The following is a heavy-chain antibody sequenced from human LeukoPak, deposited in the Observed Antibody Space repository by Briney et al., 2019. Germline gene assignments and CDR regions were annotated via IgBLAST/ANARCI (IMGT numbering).Heavy chain of an antibody. J-gene: IGHJ4*02. CDR2: ISGSGDST. V-gene: IGHV3-23*01. Sequence: GGSPRLSCAASGFTFSNYAMRWVRQAPGKGLEWVSGISGSGDSTYYADSVKGRFTISRDNSKNTLYLQMNSLRAEDTAVYYCARRSGIAVAGAFDYWGQGTLVTVSS. CDR3: ARRSGIAVAGAFDY. CDR1: GFTFSNYA. D-gene: IGHD6-19*01.